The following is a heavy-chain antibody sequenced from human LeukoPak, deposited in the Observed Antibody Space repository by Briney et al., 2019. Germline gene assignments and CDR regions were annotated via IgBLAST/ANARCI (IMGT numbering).Heavy chain of an antibody. CDR3: ARDPGAIAAAGADAFDI. CDR1: GYTFTGYY. D-gene: IGHD6-13*01. V-gene: IGHV1-2*02. J-gene: IGHJ3*02. CDR2: INPNSGGT. Sequence: REASVKVSCKASGYTFTGYYMHWVRQAPGQGLEWMGWINPNSGGTNYAQKFQGRVTMTRDTSISTAYMELSRLRSDDTAVYYCARDPGAIAAAGADAFDIWGQGTMVTVSS.